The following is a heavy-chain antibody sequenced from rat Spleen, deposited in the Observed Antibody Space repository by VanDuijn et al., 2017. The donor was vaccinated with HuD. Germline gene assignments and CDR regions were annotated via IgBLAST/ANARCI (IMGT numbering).Heavy chain of an antibody. CDR2: INTDGSST. V-gene: IGHV5-29*01. D-gene: IGHD1-11*01. CDR3: AKDHYGGYPFAY. J-gene: IGHJ3*01. Sequence: EVQLVESDGGLVQPGRSLKLSCAASGFTFSDYGMAWVRQAPTKGLEWVSSINTDGSSTYYPDSVKGRFTISRDNAENTVYLQMNSLKSEDTATYYCAKDHYGGYPFAYWGQGTLVTVSS. CDR1: GFTFSDYG.